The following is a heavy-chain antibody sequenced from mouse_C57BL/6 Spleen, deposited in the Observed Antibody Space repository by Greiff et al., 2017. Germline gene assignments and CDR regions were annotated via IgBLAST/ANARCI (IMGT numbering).Heavy chain of an antibody. Sequence: VQLQQSGAELVMPGASVKLSCKASGYTFTSYWMHWVKQRPGQGLEWIGEIDPSDSYTNYNQKFKGKSTLTVDKSSSTAYMQLSSLTSEDSAVYYCARGPGLRYAMDYWGQGTSVTVSS. D-gene: IGHD3-1*01. V-gene: IGHV1-69*01. J-gene: IGHJ4*01. CDR1: GYTFTSYW. CDR2: IDPSDSYT. CDR3: ARGPGLRYAMDY.